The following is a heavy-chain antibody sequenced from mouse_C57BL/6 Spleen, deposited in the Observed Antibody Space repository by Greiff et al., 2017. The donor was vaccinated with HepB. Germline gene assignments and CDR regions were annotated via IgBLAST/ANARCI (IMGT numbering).Heavy chain of an antibody. CDR2: IYPGDGDT. D-gene: IGHD2-5*01. Sequence: VKLQESGPELVKPGASVKISCKASGYAFSSSWMNWVKQRPGKGLEWIGRIYPGDGDTNYNGKFKGKATLTADKSSSTAYMQLSSLTSEDSAVYFCARSDSKLFAYWGQGTLVTVSA. CDR3: ARSDSKLFAY. J-gene: IGHJ3*01. CDR1: GYAFSSSW. V-gene: IGHV1-82*01.